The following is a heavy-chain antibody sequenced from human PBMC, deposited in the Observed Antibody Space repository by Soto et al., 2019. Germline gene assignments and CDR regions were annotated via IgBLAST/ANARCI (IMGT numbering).Heavy chain of an antibody. Sequence: QITLKESGPTLVKPTQPLTLTCTFSGFSLSTSGVGVGWLRQPPGKALEWPALIYWDDDKRYTPSLKSRLTTTKDTSKNQAVLTMTNMDPMDTATYYCAHRRRAAGGYFFDYWGQGTLVTVSS. V-gene: IGHV2-5*02. J-gene: IGHJ4*02. CDR3: AHRRRAAGGYFFDY. D-gene: IGHD6-25*01. CDR1: GFSLSTSGVG. CDR2: IYWDDDK.